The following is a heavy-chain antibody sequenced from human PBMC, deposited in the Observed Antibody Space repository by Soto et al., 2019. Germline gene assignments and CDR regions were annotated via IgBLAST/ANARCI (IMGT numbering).Heavy chain of an antibody. J-gene: IGHJ3*02. Sequence: EVQLLESGGGLVQPGGSLRLSCAASGFTFNSYAMTWVRQGPGKGLEWVSGIRVNGGSTHDAGSVKGRFTISRDNSKNPRSLQINSLRAEDTAVKYCAKYLSTGTGDAFDIWGQGTMVTVSS. CDR3: AKYLSTGTGDAFDI. V-gene: IGHV3-23*01. CDR2: IRVNGGST. CDR1: GFTFNSYA. D-gene: IGHD1-1*01.